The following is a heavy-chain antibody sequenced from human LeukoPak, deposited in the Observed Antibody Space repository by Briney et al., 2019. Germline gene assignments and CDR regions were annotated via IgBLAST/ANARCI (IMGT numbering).Heavy chain of an antibody. CDR3: ARVGGFNWFDP. V-gene: IGHV1-69*05. CDR2: IIPIFGTA. D-gene: IGHD4-23*01. CDR1: GGTFSSYA. J-gene: IGHJ5*02. Sequence: SVKVSCKASGGTFSSYAISWVRQAPGQGLEWMGGIIPIFGTANSAQKFQCRVTITTHESTSTTCMELSSLRSEDTAVYSSARVGGFNWFDPWGKGTLVTVS.